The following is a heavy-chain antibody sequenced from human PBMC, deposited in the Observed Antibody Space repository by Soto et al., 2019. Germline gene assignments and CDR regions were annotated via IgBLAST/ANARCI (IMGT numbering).Heavy chain of an antibody. CDR1: GFSLSTSGMC. J-gene: IGHJ3*02. D-gene: IGHD3-10*01. CDR2: IDWDDDK. CDR3: ARSSGGLLWFGELFKPDAFDI. Sequence: SGPTLVNPTQTLTLTCTFSGFSLSTSGMCVSWILQSPGKALEWLALIDWDDDKYYSTSLKTRLTISKDTSKNQVVLTMTNMDPVDTATYYCARSSGGLLWFGELFKPDAFDIWG. V-gene: IGHV2-70*01.